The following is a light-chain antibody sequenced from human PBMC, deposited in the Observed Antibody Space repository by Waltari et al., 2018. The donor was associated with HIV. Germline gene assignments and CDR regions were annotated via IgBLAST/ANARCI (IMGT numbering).Light chain of an antibody. Sequence: QSALTQPDSVSGSPGPSLTIPCTGTSSDVGCYRYVSWYQQHPGKAPKLMIYEVTYRPSGVSNRFSGSKSGNTASLTISGLQAEDEADYYCSSYTSSSTYVFGTGTKVTVL. CDR1: SSDVGCYRY. V-gene: IGLV2-14*01. CDR2: EVT. J-gene: IGLJ1*01. CDR3: SSYTSSSTYV.